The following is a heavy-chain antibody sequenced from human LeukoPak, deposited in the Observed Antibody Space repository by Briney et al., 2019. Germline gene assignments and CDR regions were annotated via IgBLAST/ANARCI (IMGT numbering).Heavy chain of an antibody. CDR3: ARSSSGSGGYYMDV. J-gene: IGHJ6*03. CDR1: GFTFRSYW. CDR2: IKQDGSEK. V-gene: IGHV3-7*01. D-gene: IGHD1-26*01. Sequence: GGSLRLSCAASGFTFRSYWMSWVRQAPGRGLEWVANIKQDGSEKYYVDSVKGRFTISRDNAKNSLYLQMNSLRAEDTAVYYCARSSSGSGGYYMDVWGKGTTVTVSS.